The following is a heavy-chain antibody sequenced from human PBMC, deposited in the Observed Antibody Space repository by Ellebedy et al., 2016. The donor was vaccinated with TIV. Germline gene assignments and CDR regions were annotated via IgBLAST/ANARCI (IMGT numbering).Heavy chain of an antibody. CDR1: GFIFSNYW. V-gene: IGHV3-7*01. J-gene: IGHJ4*02. CDR2: IKKDGTEK. CDR3: AITETHTPHFDY. Sequence: PGGSLRLSCAASGFIFSNYWMTWVRQAPGKGLVWVANIKKDGTEKYYVESVRGRFTISRDNAKNSLFLQMNSLRAEDTAIYYCAITETHTPHFDYWGRGTLVTVSS. D-gene: IGHD2-8*02.